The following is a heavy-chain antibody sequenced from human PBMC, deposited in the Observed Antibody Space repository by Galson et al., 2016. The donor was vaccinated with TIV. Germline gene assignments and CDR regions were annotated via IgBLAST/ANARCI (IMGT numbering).Heavy chain of an antibody. D-gene: IGHD2-15*01. CDR1: GFTFSNAW. CDR3: TTDLGYCLISRCSLGLDY. Sequence: SLRLSCAVSGFTFSNAWMTWVRQAPGGGLEWVGRIKSKPDGATTAYAAPVKGRSSISRDDSKDTVYLQMNNLKTEDTALYFCTTDLGYCLISRCSLGLDYWGQGTLVTVSS. CDR2: IKSKPDGATT. J-gene: IGHJ4*02. V-gene: IGHV3-15*01.